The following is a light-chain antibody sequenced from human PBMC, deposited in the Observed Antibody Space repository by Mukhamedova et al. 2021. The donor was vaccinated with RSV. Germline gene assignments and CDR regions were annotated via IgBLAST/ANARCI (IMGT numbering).Light chain of an antibody. J-gene: IGLJ1*01. Sequence: SSDVGSYNRVSWYQQPPGTAPKLTIYEVSNRPSGVPDRFSGSKSGNTASLTISGLQAEDEADYYCSSYTSSSTFYVFGTGTKVTV. CDR1: SSDVGSYNR. CDR2: EVS. CDR3: SSYTSSSTFYV. V-gene: IGLV2-18*02.